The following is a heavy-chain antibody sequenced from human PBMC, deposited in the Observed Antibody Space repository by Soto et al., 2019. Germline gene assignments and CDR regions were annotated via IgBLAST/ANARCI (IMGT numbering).Heavy chain of an antibody. Sequence: GSGPTLVNPTPTLTLTCTFSGFSLSTSGMCVSWIRQPPGKALEWLALIDWDDDKYYSTSLKTRLTISKDTSKNQVVLTMTNMDPVDTATYYCARKDCSGGSCYSWYFDYWGQGTLVTVSS. CDR3: ARKDCSGGSCYSWYFDY. D-gene: IGHD2-15*01. CDR1: GFSLSTSGMC. CDR2: IDWDDDK. V-gene: IGHV2-70*01. J-gene: IGHJ4*02.